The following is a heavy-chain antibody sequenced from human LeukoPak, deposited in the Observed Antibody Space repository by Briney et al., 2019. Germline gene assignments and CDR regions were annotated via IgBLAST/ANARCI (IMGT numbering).Heavy chain of an antibody. D-gene: IGHD2-15*01. V-gene: IGHV3-74*01. CDR2: INSDESST. CDR1: GFTFSTYW. Sequence: PGESLRLSCAASGFTFSTYWMHWVRQAPGKGLVWVSRINSDESSTTYADSVKGRFTISRDNAKNTLYLQMNSLRAEDTAVYYCAKSRRAYCSGGSCFGLWDYWGQGTLVTVSS. J-gene: IGHJ4*02. CDR3: AKSRRAYCSGGSCFGLWDY.